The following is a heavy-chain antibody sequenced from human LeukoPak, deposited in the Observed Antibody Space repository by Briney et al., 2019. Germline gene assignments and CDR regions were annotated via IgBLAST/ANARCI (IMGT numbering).Heavy chain of an antibody. Sequence: GGSLRLSCAASGFTVSSNYMSWVRQAPGKGLEWVSVIYSGGSTYYADSVKGRFTISRDNSKNTLYLQMNSLRAEDTAVYYCARVARYYDSSGYQDYWGQGTLVTVSS. V-gene: IGHV3-66*01. CDR3: ARVARYYDSSGYQDY. CDR2: IYSGGST. D-gene: IGHD3-22*01. CDR1: GFTVSSNY. J-gene: IGHJ4*02.